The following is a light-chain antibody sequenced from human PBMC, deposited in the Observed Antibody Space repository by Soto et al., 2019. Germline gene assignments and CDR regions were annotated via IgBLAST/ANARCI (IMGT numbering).Light chain of an antibody. CDR3: QQYGSSPQT. J-gene: IGKJ3*01. V-gene: IGKV3-20*01. CDR2: GAS. CDR1: QRVSSKY. Sequence: EIVLTQSPGTLSLSPGERATLSCRASQRVSSKYLGWYQQKPGQAPRLLIYGASNRATGIPDRFSGSGSGTDFTLIISRLEPEDFAVYSCQQYGSSPQTFGPGTKVDIK.